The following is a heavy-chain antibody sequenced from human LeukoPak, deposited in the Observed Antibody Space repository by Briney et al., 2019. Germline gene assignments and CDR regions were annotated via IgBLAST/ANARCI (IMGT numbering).Heavy chain of an antibody. Sequence: PGGSLRLSCAASGFTFSSYEMNWVRQAPGKGLGWVSYISSSGSTIYYADSVKGRFTISRDNAKNSLYLQMNSLRAEDTAVYYCATDGGPAYSSSWYLYWGQGSLVTVSS. CDR2: ISSSGSTI. V-gene: IGHV3-48*03. J-gene: IGHJ4*02. CDR1: GFTFSSYE. CDR3: ATDGGPAYSSSWYLY. D-gene: IGHD6-13*01.